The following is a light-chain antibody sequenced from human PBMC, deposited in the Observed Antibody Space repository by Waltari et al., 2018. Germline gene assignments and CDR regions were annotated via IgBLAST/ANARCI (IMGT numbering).Light chain of an antibody. Sequence: QSVLTQPPSASGTPGQRVTISCSGSSSNIGSNTVNWYQQLPGTAPKLIIYSNNQRPSGVPDRFSGSKSGTSASLAISGLQSEDEADYYCAAWDDSLNGNVFGSGTKVTVL. CDR1: SSNIGSNT. J-gene: IGLJ6*01. CDR2: SNN. V-gene: IGLV1-44*01. CDR3: AAWDDSLNGNV.